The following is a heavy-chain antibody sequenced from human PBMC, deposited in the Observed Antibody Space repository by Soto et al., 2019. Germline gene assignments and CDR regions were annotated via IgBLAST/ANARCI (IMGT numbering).Heavy chain of an antibody. CDR2: LKSKSDGGTS. D-gene: IGHD2-8*02. CDR1: GFTFRNAW. V-gene: IGHV3-15*01. Sequence: EVQLVESGGGLVKPGGSLRLSCAASGFTFRNAWMGWVRQAPGKGLEWVGRLKSKSDGGTSDYAAPVKGRFSISRDESKNTLYLQMNSLKTEDTAVYHCTTDGRVNVYPLFWAWGQGTLVTVSS. CDR3: TTDGRVNVYPLFWA. J-gene: IGHJ5*02.